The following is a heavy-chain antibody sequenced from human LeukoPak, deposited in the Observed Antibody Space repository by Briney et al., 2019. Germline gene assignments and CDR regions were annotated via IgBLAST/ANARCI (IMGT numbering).Heavy chain of an antibody. J-gene: IGHJ3*02. D-gene: IGHD4-17*01. CDR1: GYTLTGLS. CDR2: FDPEDGET. V-gene: IGHV1-24*01. Sequence: ASVKVSCKVSGYTLTGLSMHWVRQAPGKGLEWMGGFDPEDGETIYAQKFQGRVTMTEDTSTDTAYMELSSLRSEDTAVYYCAAALTTVTTRTSVGAFDIWGQGTMVTVSS. CDR3: AAALTTVTTRTSVGAFDI.